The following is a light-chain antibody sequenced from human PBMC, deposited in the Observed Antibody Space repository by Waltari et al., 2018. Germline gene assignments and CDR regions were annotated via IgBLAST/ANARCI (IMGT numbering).Light chain of an antibody. CDR1: SSDVGGFHY. J-gene: IGLJ3*02. CDR2: EVT. V-gene: IGLV2-8*01. CDR3: SSYAGGLWV. Sequence: QSALTQPPSASCSPGQSVTISCTGTSSDVGGFHYVSWYQPNPGKVPKLMIYEVTNRPSWFLDCFAGSKSGNKASRTIAGVQSEDEADYSCSSYAGGLWVFGGVKKLTFL.